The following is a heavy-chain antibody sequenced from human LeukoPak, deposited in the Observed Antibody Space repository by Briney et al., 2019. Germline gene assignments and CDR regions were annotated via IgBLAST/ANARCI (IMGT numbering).Heavy chain of an antibody. V-gene: IGHV3-48*04. D-gene: IGHD6-6*01. J-gene: IGHJ3*02. CDR2: ISSSSSTI. CDR3: AREGLEYSSSSGAFDI. CDR1: GLTFSSYS. Sequence: GGSLRLSCAASGLTFSSYSMNWVRQAPGKGLEWVSYISSSSSTIYYADSVKGRFTISRDNAKNSLYLQMNSLRAEDTAVYYCAREGLEYSSSSGAFDIWGQGTMVTVSS.